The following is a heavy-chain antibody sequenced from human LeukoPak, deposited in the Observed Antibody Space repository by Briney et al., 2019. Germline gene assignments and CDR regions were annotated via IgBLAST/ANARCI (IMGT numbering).Heavy chain of an antibody. CDR2: INPSGGST. Sequence: ASVKVSCKASGYTFTSYYMHWVRQAPGQGLEWMGIINPSGGSTSYAQKFQGRVTMTRDTSTSTVYMELSSLRSEDTAVYYCARAYYDILTGYYLNWFDPWGQRTLVTVSS. CDR3: ARAYYDILTGYYLNWFDP. V-gene: IGHV1-46*01. J-gene: IGHJ5*02. CDR1: GYTFTSYY. D-gene: IGHD3-9*01.